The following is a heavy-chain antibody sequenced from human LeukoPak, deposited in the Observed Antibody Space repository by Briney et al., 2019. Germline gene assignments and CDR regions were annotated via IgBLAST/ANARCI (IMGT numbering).Heavy chain of an antibody. J-gene: IGHJ5*02. D-gene: IGHD7-27*01. Sequence: PGGSLRLSCAASGFTFSSYTMNWVRQAPGKGLEWVSSITISSRYIYHADSVKGRFTISRDNAKNSLYLQMNSLRAEDTAVYYCARNWGSDNWFDPWGQGTLVTVSS. V-gene: IGHV3-21*01. CDR2: ITISSRYI. CDR3: ARNWGSDNWFDP. CDR1: GFTFSSYT.